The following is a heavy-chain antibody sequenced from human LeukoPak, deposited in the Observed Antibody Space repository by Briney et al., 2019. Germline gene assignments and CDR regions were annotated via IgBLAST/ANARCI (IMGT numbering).Heavy chain of an antibody. CDR2: IYYSGST. CDR3: ARDIAVAGDFDY. D-gene: IGHD6-19*01. J-gene: IGHJ4*02. CDR1: GGSISSSSYY. Sequence: SETLSLTCTVSGGSISSSSYYWGWIRQPPGKGLEWIGSIYYSGSTNYNPSLKSRITMSVDTSKNQFSLKLSSVTAADTAVYYCARDIAVAGDFDYWGQGTLVTVSS. V-gene: IGHV4-39*07.